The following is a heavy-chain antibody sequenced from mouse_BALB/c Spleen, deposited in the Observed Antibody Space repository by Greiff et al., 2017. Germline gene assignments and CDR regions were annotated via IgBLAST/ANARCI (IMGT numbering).Heavy chain of an antibody. CDR3: ARISDYDGGVYAMDY. CDR2: ILPGSGST. D-gene: IGHD2-4*01. Sequence: QVQLQQSGAELMKPGASVKISCKATGYTFSSYWIEWVKQRPGHGLEWIGEILPGSGSTNYNEKFKGKATFTADTSSNTAYMQLSSLTSEDSAVYYCARISDYDGGVYAMDYWGQGTSVTVSS. J-gene: IGHJ4*01. V-gene: IGHV1-9*01. CDR1: GYTFSSYW.